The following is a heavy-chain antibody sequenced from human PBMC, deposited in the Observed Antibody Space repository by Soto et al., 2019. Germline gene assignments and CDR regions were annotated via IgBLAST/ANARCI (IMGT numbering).Heavy chain of an antibody. CDR2: IYPDDSDT. D-gene: IGHD6-13*01. CDR3: ARTSAAGKYYYGMDV. Sequence: PGESLKISCKGSGYSFTNYWIGWVRQMPGRGLDWMGIIYPDDSDTRYSPSFQGQVTISADKSISTAYLQWSSLKASDTAMYYCARTSAAGKYYYGMDVWGQGTTVTVSS. J-gene: IGHJ6*02. CDR1: GYSFTNYW. V-gene: IGHV5-51*01.